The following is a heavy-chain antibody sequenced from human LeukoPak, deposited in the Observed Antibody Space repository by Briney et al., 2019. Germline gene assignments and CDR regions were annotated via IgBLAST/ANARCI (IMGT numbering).Heavy chain of an antibody. CDR2: IIPIFGTA. V-gene: IGHV1-69*13. J-gene: IGHJ3*02. CDR1: GGTFSSYA. D-gene: IGHD3-10*01. CDR3: ATVSWGLWFGESFDAFDI. Sequence: SVKVSCKASGGTFSSYAISWVRQAPGQGLEWMGGIIPIFGTANYAQKFQGRVTITADESTSTAYMELSSLRSEDTAVYYCATVSWGLWFGESFDAFDIWGQGTMVTVSS.